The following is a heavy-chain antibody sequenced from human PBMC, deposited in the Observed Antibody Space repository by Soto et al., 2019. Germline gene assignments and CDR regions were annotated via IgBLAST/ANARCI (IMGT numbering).Heavy chain of an antibody. Sequence: PSETLSLTCTVSGGSISSYYWSWIRKPPGKGLEWIGYIYYSGSTNYNPSLKSRVTISVDTSKNQFSLKLSSVTAAHTAVYYCARDMVVAATNWFDPWGQGTLVTVSS. CDR2: IYYSGST. D-gene: IGHD2-15*01. J-gene: IGHJ5*02. V-gene: IGHV4-59*01. CDR1: GGSISSYY. CDR3: ARDMVVAATNWFDP.